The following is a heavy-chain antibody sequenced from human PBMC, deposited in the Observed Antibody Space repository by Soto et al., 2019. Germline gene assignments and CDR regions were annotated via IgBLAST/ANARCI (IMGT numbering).Heavy chain of an antibody. J-gene: IGHJ6*02. CDR3: SSSRSRDNYYYGMDV. Sequence: PGESLKISCKGSVYTFTSYWITWVRQMPGKGLEWMGRIDPSDSYTNYSPSFQGHVTISADKSITTAYLQWNSLRASDTAMYYCSSSRSRDNYYYGMDVWGQGTTVTVSS. CDR2: IDPSDSYT. V-gene: IGHV5-10-1*01. CDR1: VYTFTSYW.